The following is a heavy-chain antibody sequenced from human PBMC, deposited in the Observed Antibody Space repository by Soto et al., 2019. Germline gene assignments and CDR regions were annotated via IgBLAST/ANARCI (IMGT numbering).Heavy chain of an antibody. CDR1: GYTFTNYG. D-gene: IGHD3-10*01. CDR3: ARGVGSGSYYNQYNWFDP. V-gene: IGHV1-18*01. J-gene: IGHJ5*02. CDR2: INVYNGNT. Sequence: ASVKVSCKASGYTFTNYGISWVRQAPGQGLEWMGWINVYNGNTKYAQKVQGRVTMTTDTSTSTAYMELRSLRSDDTAVYYCARGVGSGSYYNQYNWFDPWGPG.